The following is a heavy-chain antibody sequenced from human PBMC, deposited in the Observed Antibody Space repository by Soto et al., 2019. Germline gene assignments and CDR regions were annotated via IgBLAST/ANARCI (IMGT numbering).Heavy chain of an antibody. D-gene: IGHD3-3*01. CDR3: ARIQAIFGVVIIRGAFDI. V-gene: IGHV1-69*06. CDR2: IIPIFGTA. Sequence: SVKVSFKGSGGTFSSYAISWVRQAPVQGLEWMGGIIPIFGTANYAQKFQGRVTITADKSTSTAYMELSSLRSEDTAVYYCARIQAIFGVVIIRGAFDIWGQGTMVTV. CDR1: GGTFSSYA. J-gene: IGHJ3*02.